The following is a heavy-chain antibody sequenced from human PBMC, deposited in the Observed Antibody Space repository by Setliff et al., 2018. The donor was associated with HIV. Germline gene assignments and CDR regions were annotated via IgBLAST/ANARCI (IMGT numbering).Heavy chain of an antibody. J-gene: IGHJ4*02. CDR3: ATSYYYGSGIPGYYFDY. CDR1: GGSISSSSYY. Sequence: SETLSLTCNVSGGSISSSSYYWGWIRQPPGKGLEWIGSIYYSGSTYYNPPLKSRVTISVDTSKNQFSLKLSSVTAADTAVYYCATSYYYGSGIPGYYFDYWGQGTLVTVSS. CDR2: IYYSGST. D-gene: IGHD3-10*01. V-gene: IGHV4-39*01.